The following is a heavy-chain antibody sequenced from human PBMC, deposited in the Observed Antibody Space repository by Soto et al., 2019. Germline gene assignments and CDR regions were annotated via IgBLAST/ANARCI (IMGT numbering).Heavy chain of an antibody. J-gene: IGHJ4*02. Sequence: PSETLSLTCTVSGGSIRSGDYYWSWIRQPPGKGLESIGYIYHSGSTYYNPSLRSRVTLSLDTSKNQFSLKLSSVNAADTAIYYCAREMTTAAYYFDFWGQGTLVTVSS. V-gene: IGHV4-30-4*01. CDR2: IYHSGST. D-gene: IGHD4-17*01. CDR1: GGSIRSGDYY. CDR3: AREMTTAAYYFDF.